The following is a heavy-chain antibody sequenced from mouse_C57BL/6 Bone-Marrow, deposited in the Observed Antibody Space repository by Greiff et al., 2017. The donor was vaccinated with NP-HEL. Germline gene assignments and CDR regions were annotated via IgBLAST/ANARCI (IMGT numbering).Heavy chain of an antibody. CDR1: GFNIKDDY. V-gene: IGHV14-4*01. CDR3: TRGSYAMDY. J-gene: IGHJ4*01. CDR2: FDPENGDT. Sequence: VHVKQSGAELVRPGASVKLSCTASGFNIKDDYMHWVKQRPEQGLEWIGWFDPENGDTEYASKFQGKATITADTSSNTAYLQRSSLTSEDTAVYYCTRGSYAMDYWGQGTSVTVSS.